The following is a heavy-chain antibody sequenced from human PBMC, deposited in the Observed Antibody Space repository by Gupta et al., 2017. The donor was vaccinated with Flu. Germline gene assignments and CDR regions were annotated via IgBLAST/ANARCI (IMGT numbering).Heavy chain of an antibody. J-gene: IGHJ5*02. Sequence: QVQLVQSGAEVKKPGASVKVSCKASGYTFTSHYIHWVRRAPGQGPEWMGVVNPGTGSAVYAQKFQGRITMTSDTSTSTVYMEVNSLRSEDTAIYFCARDIARGGDAGGQGTLVTVSS. CDR2: VNPGTGSA. V-gene: IGHV1-46*01. CDR3: ARDIARGGDA. CDR1: GYTFTSHY. D-gene: IGHD3-10*01.